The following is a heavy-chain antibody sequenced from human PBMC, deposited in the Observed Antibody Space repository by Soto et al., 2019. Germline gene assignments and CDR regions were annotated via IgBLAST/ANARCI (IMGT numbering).Heavy chain of an antibody. CDR1: GYTSTNYG. D-gene: IGHD1-7*01. CDR2: ISGHNGNT. J-gene: IGHJ6*02. Sequence: ASVKVSCKASGYTSTNYGVTWVRQAPGQGLEWMGWISGHNGNTHYAQKLQGRVTMTTDTSTSTACMELTSLRSDDTALYFCARDGTIPASKFGMDVWGQGTTVTAP. V-gene: IGHV1-18*04. CDR3: ARDGTIPASKFGMDV.